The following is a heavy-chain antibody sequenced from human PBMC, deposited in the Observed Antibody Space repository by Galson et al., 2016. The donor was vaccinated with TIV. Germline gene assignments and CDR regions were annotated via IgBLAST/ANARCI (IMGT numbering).Heavy chain of an antibody. J-gene: IGHJ4*02. CDR1: GFSVSFNH. CDR3: AKAGKGDAYPNYFDH. V-gene: IGHV3-53*01. CDR2: IYASDTT. D-gene: IGHD5-24*01. Sequence: SLRLSCAASGFSVSFNHMSWVRQAPGKGLEWVSLIYASDTTYYIDSVKGRFTIARDNSKNQLYLQMNSLRVDDTAVYYCAKAGKGDAYPNYFDHWGQGALVTVTS.